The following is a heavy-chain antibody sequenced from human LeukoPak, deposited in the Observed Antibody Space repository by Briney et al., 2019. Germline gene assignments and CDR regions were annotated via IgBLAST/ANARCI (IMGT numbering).Heavy chain of an antibody. CDR2: IYSGGTT. D-gene: IGHD2-2*01. J-gene: IGHJ4*02. CDR3: AKDIRGVVVPAATFDY. V-gene: IGHV3-53*01. Sequence: GGSLRLSCAASGFTVSSNYMSWVRQAPGKGLEWVSVIYSGGTTNYADSVKGRFTISRDNSKNTLFLQMNSLRAEDTAVYYCAKDIRGVVVPAATFDYWGQGTLVTVSS. CDR1: GFTVSSNY.